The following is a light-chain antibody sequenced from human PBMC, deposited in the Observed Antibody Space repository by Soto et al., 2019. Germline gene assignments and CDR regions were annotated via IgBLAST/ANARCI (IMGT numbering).Light chain of an antibody. CDR3: SSYTTTSYTYNSTLL. J-gene: IGLJ1*01. V-gene: IGLV2-14*01. CDR2: EVS. CDR1: SSDVGGYNY. Sequence: QSALTQPASVSGSPGQSITISCTGTSSDVGGYNYVSWYQHHPGKAPKLMIYEVSNRPSGVSNRFSASKSGNTASLTISGLQAEDEADYYCSSYTTTSYTYNSTLLFGTGTKLTVL.